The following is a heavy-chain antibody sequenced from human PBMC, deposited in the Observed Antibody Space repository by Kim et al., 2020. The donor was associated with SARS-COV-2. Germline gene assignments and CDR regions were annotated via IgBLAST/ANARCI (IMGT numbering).Heavy chain of an antibody. CDR1: GFTFSSYW. CDR3: ARDRDSSGYSSFDY. Sequence: GGSLRLSCAASGFTFSSYWMSWVRQAPGKGLGWVANIKQDGSEKYYVDSVKGRFTISRDNAKNSLYLQMNSLRAEDTAVYYCARDRDSSGYSSFDYWGQGTLVTVSS. V-gene: IGHV3-7*01. J-gene: IGHJ4*02. CDR2: IKQDGSEK. D-gene: IGHD3-22*01.